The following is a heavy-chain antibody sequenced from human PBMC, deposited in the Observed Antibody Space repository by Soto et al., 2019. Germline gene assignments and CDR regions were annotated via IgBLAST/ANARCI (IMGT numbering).Heavy chain of an antibody. CDR2: VFHSGRT. CDR3: ARWVEVSLDYFDS. D-gene: IGHD2-15*01. Sequence: SETLSLTCTVSGGSISSYFWSWVRQNPGKGLEWIGHVFHSGRTYYNPSLSGRVSILVDTSMNQFSLNLNSVTAADTAVYYCARWVEVSLDYFDSWGQGTPVTVSS. CDR1: GGSISSYF. J-gene: IGHJ4*02. V-gene: IGHV4-59*06.